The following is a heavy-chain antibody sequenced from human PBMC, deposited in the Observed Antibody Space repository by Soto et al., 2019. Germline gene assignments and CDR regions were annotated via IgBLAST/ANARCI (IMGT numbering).Heavy chain of an antibody. CDR1: GFTFSSYA. CDR3: AKGSHGSMVNWFDP. V-gene: IGHV3-23*01. Sequence: GGSLRLSCAASGFTFSSYAMSWVRQAPGKGLEWVSAISGSGGSTYYADSVKGRFTISRDNSKNTLYLQMNSLRAEDTAVYYCAKGSHGSMVNWFDPWGQGTLVTAPQ. J-gene: IGHJ5*02. CDR2: ISGSGGST. D-gene: IGHD3-10*01.